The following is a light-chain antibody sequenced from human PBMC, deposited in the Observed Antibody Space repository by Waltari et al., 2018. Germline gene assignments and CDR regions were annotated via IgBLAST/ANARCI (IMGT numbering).Light chain of an antibody. CDR2: GNS. J-gene: IGLJ2*01. CDR1: SPNIGAGSA. Sequence: QSVLTQPPSVSGAPGQRVTISCTGSSPNIGAGSAVQWYQQLPGTAPKLLIYGNSNRPSGVPDRFSGSKSGTSASLAITGLQAEDEADYYCQSYDSSLSGVVFGGGTKLTVL. V-gene: IGLV1-40*01. CDR3: QSYDSSLSGVV.